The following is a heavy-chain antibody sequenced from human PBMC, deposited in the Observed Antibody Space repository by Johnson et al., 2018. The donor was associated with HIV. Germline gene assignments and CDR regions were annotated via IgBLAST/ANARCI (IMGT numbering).Heavy chain of an antibody. CDR3: ARGLQSLIVVITRGAFNI. V-gene: IGHV3-33*08. D-gene: IGHD3-22*01. CDR2: ISFDGNLK. CDR1: GLSFSNFG. J-gene: IGHJ3*02. Sequence: QVQLVESGGGVVQPGKSLTLSCVGSGLSFSNFGIHWVRQAPGKGPEWVAVISFDGNLKKYADSVKGRFTISRDNSKNTLYLQMNSLRVEDTAVYYCARGLQSLIVVITRGAFNIWGQGTMVTVSS.